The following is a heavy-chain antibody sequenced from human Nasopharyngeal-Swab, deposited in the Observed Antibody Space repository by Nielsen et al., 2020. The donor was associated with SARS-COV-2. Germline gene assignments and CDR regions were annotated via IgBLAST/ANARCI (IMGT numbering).Heavy chain of an antibody. D-gene: IGHD3-10*01. Sequence: GGSLRLSCAASGFTFSSYEMNWVRQAPGKGLEWVSYISSSGSTIYYADSMKGRFTISRDNAKNSLYLQMNSLRAEDTAVYYCARGTWFGELDYWGQGTLVTVSS. CDR2: ISSSGSTI. J-gene: IGHJ4*02. CDR1: GFTFSSYE. CDR3: ARGTWFGELDY. V-gene: IGHV3-48*03.